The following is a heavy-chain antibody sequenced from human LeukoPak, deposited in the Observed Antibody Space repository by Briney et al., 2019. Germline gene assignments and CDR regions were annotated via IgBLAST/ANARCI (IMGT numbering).Heavy chain of an antibody. CDR3: ARGRGYYAPHRWFDP. CDR2: INHSGST. V-gene: IGHV4-34*01. J-gene: IGHJ5*02. CDR1: GGSFSGYY. D-gene: IGHD2-2*01. Sequence: SETLSLTCAVYGGSFSGYYCSWIRQPPGKGLEWIGEINHSGSTNYNPSLKSRVTISVDTSKNQFSLKLSSVTAADTAVYYCARGRGYYAPHRWFDPWGQGTLVTVSS.